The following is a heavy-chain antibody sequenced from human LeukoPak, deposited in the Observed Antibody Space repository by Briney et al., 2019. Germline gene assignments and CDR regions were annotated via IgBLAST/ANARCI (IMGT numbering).Heavy chain of an antibody. CDR1: GFTFSSYS. CDR3: ASGLRIAAARTWFDP. Sequence: GGSLRLSCAASGFTFSSYSMNWVRQAPGKGLEWVSSISSSSSYIYYADSVKGRFPISRDNANNSLYLQMNSLRAEDTAVYYCASGLRIAAARTWFDPWGQGTLVTVSS. J-gene: IGHJ5*02. CDR2: ISSSSSYI. D-gene: IGHD6-13*01. V-gene: IGHV3-21*01.